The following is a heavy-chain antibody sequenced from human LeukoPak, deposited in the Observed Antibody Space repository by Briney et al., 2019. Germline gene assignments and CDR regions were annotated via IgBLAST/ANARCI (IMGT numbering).Heavy chain of an antibody. CDR3: ARAAAGNRGWDWYYFDY. CDR1: GFIFSSYW. J-gene: IGHJ4*02. Sequence: GGSLRLSCAASGFIFSSYWMSWVRQAPGKGLEWVSGISGSGAGTYYADSVKGRFTISRDNAKNSLFLQMNNLRAEDTAVYYCARAAAGNRGWDWYYFDYWGQGTLVSVSS. D-gene: IGHD6-13*01. V-gene: IGHV3-21*01. CDR2: ISGSGAGT.